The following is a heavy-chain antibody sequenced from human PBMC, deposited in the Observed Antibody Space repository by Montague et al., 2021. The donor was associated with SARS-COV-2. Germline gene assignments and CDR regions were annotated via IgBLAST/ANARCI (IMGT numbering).Heavy chain of an antibody. CDR1: TGSISSGSYY. Sequence: TLSLTCTVSTGSISSGSYYWSWIRQPAGKGLEWIGRIYTSGSTNYXXXLKSRVTISVDTSKNQFSLKLSSVTAADTAVYYCARDGYSSGWNGLHWFDPWGQGTLVTVSS. J-gene: IGHJ5*02. CDR3: ARDGYSSGWNGLHWFDP. CDR2: IYTSGST. D-gene: IGHD6-25*01. V-gene: IGHV4-61*02.